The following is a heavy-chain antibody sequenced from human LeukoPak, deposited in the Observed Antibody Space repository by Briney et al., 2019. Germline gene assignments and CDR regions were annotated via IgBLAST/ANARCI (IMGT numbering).Heavy chain of an antibody. V-gene: IGHV1-2*02. CDR1: GGTFSSYA. CDR2: INPNSGGT. CDR3: ARDRGQYTPVVVVPAPFDY. J-gene: IGHJ4*02. Sequence: GSVKVSCKASGGTFSSYAISWVRQAPGQGLEWMGWINPNSGGTNYAQKFQGRVTMTRDTSISSAYMELSRLRSEDTAVYYCARDRGQYTPVVVVPAPFDYWGQGTLVTVSS. D-gene: IGHD2-2*01.